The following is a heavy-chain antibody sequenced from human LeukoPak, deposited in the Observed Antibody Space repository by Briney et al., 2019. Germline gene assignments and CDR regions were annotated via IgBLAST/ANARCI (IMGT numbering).Heavy chain of an antibody. Sequence: GASVKVSCKASGYTFTSYYMHWVRQAPAQGLEWMGIINPSGGSTSYSQKFHGRVTITADESPSTAYMELSSLRSEEPAVYYCTHTFQSVATTPSYYYYMDVWGKGPTVTISS. CDR3: THTFQSVATTPSYYYYMDV. CDR2: INPSGGST. CDR1: GYTFTSYY. D-gene: IGHD5-12*01. J-gene: IGHJ6*03. V-gene: IGHV1-46*01.